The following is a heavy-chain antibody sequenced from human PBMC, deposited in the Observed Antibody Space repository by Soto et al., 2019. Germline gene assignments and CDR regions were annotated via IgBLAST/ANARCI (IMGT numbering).Heavy chain of an antibody. J-gene: IGHJ2*01. CDR3: ARLSRYYGSGSYYTHCYFDL. CDR2: INHSGST. V-gene: IGHV4-34*01. Sequence: QVQLQQWGAGLLKPSETLSLTCAVYGGSFSGYYWSWIRQPPGKGLEWIGEINHSGSTNYNPSLKSRVTISVDASKNQFSLKLSSVTAADTAVYYCARLSRYYGSGSYYTHCYFDLWGRGTLVTVSS. D-gene: IGHD3-10*01. CDR1: GGSFSGYY.